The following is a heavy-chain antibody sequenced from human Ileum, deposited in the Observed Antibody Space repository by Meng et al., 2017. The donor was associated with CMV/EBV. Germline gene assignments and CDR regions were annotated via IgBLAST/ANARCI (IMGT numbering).Heavy chain of an antibody. CDR3: ARVTFPTEHGY. Sequence: GESLKISCAASGFTVSNNYMTWVRQAPGKGLEWVSVIYSGGNTYYADSVKGRFTISRDNYKNTLYLQMNSLRAEDTAMYYCARVTFPTEHGYWGRGILVTVSS. V-gene: IGHV3-53*01. CDR1: GFTVSNNY. D-gene: IGHD2/OR15-2a*01. J-gene: IGHJ4*02. CDR2: IYSGGNT.